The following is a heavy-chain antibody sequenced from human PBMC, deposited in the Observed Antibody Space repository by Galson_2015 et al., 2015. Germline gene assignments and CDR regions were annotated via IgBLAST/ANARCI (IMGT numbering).Heavy chain of an antibody. J-gene: IGHJ4*02. V-gene: IGHV1-3*01. CDR2: INAGDGNT. CDR1: GYTFTNYA. D-gene: IGHD3-3*01. Sequence: SVKVSCKASGYTFTNYAIHWVRQAPGQRLEWMGWINAGDGNTKFLQKFQGRVTITRDTSASTAYMEVSSLRSEDTAVYYCARGYYEIDYWGQGTLVTVSS. CDR3: ARGYYEIDY.